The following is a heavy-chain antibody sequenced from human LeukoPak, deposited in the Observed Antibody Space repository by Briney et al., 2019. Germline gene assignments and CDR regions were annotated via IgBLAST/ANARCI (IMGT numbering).Heavy chain of an antibody. CDR3: AKGPVVTLDI. D-gene: IGHD2-15*01. J-gene: IGHJ3*02. Sequence: GGSLRLSCAASGFTFSNYAMNWVRQAPGKGLEWVSGISGSGGSTYYADSVKGRFTISRDNSKKTLYLQMNSLRAEDTAVYYCAKGPVVTLDIWGQGTMVTVSS. CDR1: GFTFSNYA. CDR2: ISGSGGST. V-gene: IGHV3-23*01.